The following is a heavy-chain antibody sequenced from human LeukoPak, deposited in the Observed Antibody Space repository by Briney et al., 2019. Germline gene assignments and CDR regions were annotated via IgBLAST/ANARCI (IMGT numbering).Heavy chain of an antibody. CDR1: GFTFSSYS. CDR2: ISSSSSTI. V-gene: IGHV3-48*01. Sequence: PGGSLRLSCAASGFTFSSYSMNWVRQAPGKGLEWVSYISSSSSTIYYADSVKGRFTISRDNSKNTLYLQMNSLRAEDTAVYYCAKEGDFWSGYYNFDYWGQGTLVTVSS. D-gene: IGHD3-3*01. CDR3: AKEGDFWSGYYNFDY. J-gene: IGHJ4*02.